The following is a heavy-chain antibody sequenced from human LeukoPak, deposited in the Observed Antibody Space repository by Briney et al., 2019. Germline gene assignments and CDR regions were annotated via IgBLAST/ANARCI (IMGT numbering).Heavy chain of an antibody. CDR3: AKDLWSSYSSSYPFNWFDP. V-gene: IGHV3-23*01. D-gene: IGHD6-13*01. Sequence: GGSLRLSCAASGFTFSSYAMSWVRQAPGKGLDWVSGISAGGDSTYYADSVKGRFTISRDNSKNTLYLQMNSLRAEDTAVYYCAKDLWSSYSSSYPFNWFDPWGQGTLVTVSS. CDR1: GFTFSSYA. CDR2: ISAGGDST. J-gene: IGHJ5*02.